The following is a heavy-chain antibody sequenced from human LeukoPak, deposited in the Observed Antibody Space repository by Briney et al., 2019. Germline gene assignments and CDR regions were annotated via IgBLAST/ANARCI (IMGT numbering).Heavy chain of an antibody. CDR3: ARNYYDSSDY. J-gene: IGHJ4*02. Sequence: GGSLRLSCAASGFTFSSYSMYWVRQAPGKGLEWVSSISSSSSYIYYADSVKGRFTISRDNSKNTLYLQVNSLRAEDTAVYYCARNYYDSSDYWGQGTLVTVSS. D-gene: IGHD3-22*01. V-gene: IGHV3-21*01. CDR2: ISSSSSYI. CDR1: GFTFSSYS.